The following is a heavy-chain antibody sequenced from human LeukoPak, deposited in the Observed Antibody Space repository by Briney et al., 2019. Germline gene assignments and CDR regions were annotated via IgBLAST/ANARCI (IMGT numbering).Heavy chain of an antibody. CDR3: ARDNRKGNYYDSSGYNDPTY. CDR1: GFTFKTYG. CDR2: ITYDRGDT. D-gene: IGHD3-22*01. V-gene: IGHV3-30*02. Sequence: PGGSLRLSCTASGFTFKTYGMHWVRQPPGKGLEWVAFITYDRGDTYYADSVKGRFTISRDSSKTTLSLQMNSLRAEDTAVYYCARDNRKGNYYDSSGYNDPTYWGQGTLVTVSS. J-gene: IGHJ4*02.